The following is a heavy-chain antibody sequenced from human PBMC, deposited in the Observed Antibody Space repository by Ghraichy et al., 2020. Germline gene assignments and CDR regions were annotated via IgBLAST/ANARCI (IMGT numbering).Heavy chain of an antibody. CDR1: GGSISTYY. CDR3: ARLSSHWYFDL. D-gene: IGHD1-26*01. Sequence: SQTLSLTCTVSGGSISTYYWSWIRQPPGKGLEWIGYIYYSGSTNYNPSLRSRVTISVDTSRNQFSLKLSSVTAADTAVYYCARLSSHWYFDLWGRGTLVTVSS. CDR2: IYYSGST. J-gene: IGHJ2*01. V-gene: IGHV4-59*01.